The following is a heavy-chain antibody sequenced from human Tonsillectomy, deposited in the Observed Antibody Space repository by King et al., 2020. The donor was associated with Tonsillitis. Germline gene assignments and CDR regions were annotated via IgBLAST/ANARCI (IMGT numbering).Heavy chain of an antibody. CDR1: GFTFSSYG. Sequence: VQLVESGGGVVQPGRSLRLSCAASGFTFSSYGMHWVRQAPGKGLEWVAFIWYDGNNKYYADSVKGRFTISRDNFENTLYLQMNSLRAEDTAVYYCAISAGTFSYYYYMDVWGKGTTVTVSS. CDR2: IWYDGNNK. D-gene: IGHD6-13*01. CDR3: AISAGTFSYYYYMDV. J-gene: IGHJ6*03. V-gene: IGHV3-33*08.